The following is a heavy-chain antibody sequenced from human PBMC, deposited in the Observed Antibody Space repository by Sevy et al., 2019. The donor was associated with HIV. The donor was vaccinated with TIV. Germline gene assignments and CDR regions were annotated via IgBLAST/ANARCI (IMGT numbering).Heavy chain of an antibody. D-gene: IGHD6-19*01. Sequence: GGSLRLSCAASGFTFSTYAMSWVRQAPGKGLEWVSGISGSGVTTYYADSVKGRFTIYRDNSKNTLYLQMNSLTAEDTAVYYCAKAGVRVGGTFDLFYFDYWGQGTLVTVSS. CDR2: ISGSGVTT. J-gene: IGHJ4*02. V-gene: IGHV3-23*01. CDR3: AKAGVRVGGTFDLFYFDY. CDR1: GFTFSTYA.